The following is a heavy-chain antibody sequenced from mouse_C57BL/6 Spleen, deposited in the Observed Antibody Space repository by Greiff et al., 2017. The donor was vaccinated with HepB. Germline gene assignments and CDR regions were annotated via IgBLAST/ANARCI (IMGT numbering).Heavy chain of an antibody. CDR3: ARHYHYDYDVVAY. V-gene: IGHV5-12*01. CDR2: ISNGGGST. D-gene: IGHD2-4*01. CDR1: GFAFSDYY. Sequence: EVQGVESGGGLVQPGGSLKLSCAASGFAFSDYYMYWVRQTPEKRLEWVAYISNGGGSTYYPDTVKGRFTISRDNAKNTLYLQMSRLKSEDTAMYYCARHYHYDYDVVAYWGQGTLVTVSA. J-gene: IGHJ3*01.